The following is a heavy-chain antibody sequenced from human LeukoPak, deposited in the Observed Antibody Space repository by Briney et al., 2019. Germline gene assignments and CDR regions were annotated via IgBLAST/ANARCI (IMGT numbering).Heavy chain of an antibody. CDR3: ARALYYDFWSGYRDYYYYYMDV. Sequence: GGSLRLSCAASGFTFSSYSMNWVRQAPGKGLEWVSYISSSSSTIYYADSVKGRFTISRGNAKNSLYLQMNSLRAEDTAVYYCARALYYDFWSGYRDYYYYYMDVWGKGTTVTVSS. D-gene: IGHD3-3*01. V-gene: IGHV3-48*01. J-gene: IGHJ6*03. CDR2: ISSSSSTI. CDR1: GFTFSSYS.